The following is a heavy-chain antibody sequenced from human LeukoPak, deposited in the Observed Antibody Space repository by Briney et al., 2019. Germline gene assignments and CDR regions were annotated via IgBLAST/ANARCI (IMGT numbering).Heavy chain of an antibody. V-gene: IGHV1-2*06. CDR1: GYTFTGYY. CDR3: ARRRKYCSSTSCYSADGFDY. D-gene: IGHD2-2*01. CDR2: INPNSGGT. J-gene: IGHJ4*02. Sequence: GASVKVSCKASGYTFTGYYMHWVRQAPGQGLEWKGRINPNSGGTNYAQKFQGRVTMTRDTSISTAYMELSRLRSDDTAVYYCARRRKYCSSTSCYSADGFDYWGQGTLVTVSS.